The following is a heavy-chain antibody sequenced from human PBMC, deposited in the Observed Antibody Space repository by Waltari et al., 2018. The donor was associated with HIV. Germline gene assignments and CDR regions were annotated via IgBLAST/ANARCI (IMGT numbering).Heavy chain of an antibody. CDR3: ARTVGTSISGVITYNWFDS. V-gene: IGHV4-59*01. J-gene: IGHJ5*01. Sequence: QVQLQESGPGLVKPSETLSLTCNVSADTITNYSLSWIRQSPAKGLEWIGYIYYTGTSNYNPSPSLKSQVTMSLDTSKTQFSLKLTSVSAADTAVYYCARTVGTSISGVITYNWFDSWGQGTLVTVSS. D-gene: IGHD3-3*01. CDR1: ADTITNYS. CDR2: IYYTGTS.